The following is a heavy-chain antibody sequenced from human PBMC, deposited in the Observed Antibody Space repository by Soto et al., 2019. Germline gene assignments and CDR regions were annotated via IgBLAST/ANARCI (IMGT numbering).Heavy chain of an antibody. CDR3: ASDPGDYGSGSFLDY. J-gene: IGHJ4*02. D-gene: IGHD3-10*01. CDR1: GFTFSSYG. V-gene: IGHV3-33*01. Sequence: QVQLVESGGGVVQPGRSLRLSCAASGFTFSSYGMHWVRQAPGKGLEWVAVIWYDGSNKYYADSVKGRFTISRDNSKNTLYLQINSLRAEDTAVYYCASDPGDYGSGSFLDYWGQGTLVTVSS. CDR2: IWYDGSNK.